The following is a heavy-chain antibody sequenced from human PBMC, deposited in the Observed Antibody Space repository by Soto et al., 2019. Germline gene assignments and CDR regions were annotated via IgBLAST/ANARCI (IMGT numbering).Heavy chain of an antibody. J-gene: IGHJ6*02. V-gene: IGHV1-69*01. Sequence: QVQVVQSGAEVKKPGSSVKVSCKVSGGIFTNNAISWVRQAPGQGLEWLGGVIPLFDTAYYAQIFRGRLRISADGATTTAYMELSGLTSADTAVYFCATGGHNESYNFYNGMDVWGQGTTVTVS. CDR2: VIPLFDTA. D-gene: IGHD5-18*01. CDR1: GGIFTNNA. CDR3: ATGGHNESYNFYNGMDV.